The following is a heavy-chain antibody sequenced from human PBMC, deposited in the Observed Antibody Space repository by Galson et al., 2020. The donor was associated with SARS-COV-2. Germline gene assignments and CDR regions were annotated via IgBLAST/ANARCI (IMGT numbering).Heavy chain of an antibody. Sequence: SVKVSCKASGGTFSSYTISWVRQAPGQGLEWMGRIIPILGIANYAQKFQGRVTITADKSTSTAYMELSSLRSEDTAVYYCARDPERGVVTLKGDYWGQGTLVTVSS. J-gene: IGHJ4*02. V-gene: IGHV1-69*04. CDR3: ARDPERGVVTLKGDY. CDR2: IIPILGIA. D-gene: IGHD2-21*02. CDR1: GGTFSSYT.